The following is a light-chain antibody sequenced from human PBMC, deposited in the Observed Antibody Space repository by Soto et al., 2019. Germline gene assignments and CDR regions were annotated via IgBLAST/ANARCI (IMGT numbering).Light chain of an antibody. Sequence: DIQMTQSPSTLSASVGDRVTITCRASESISSWLAWFQQKPGKAPKLLIYKASILQRGVSSRFSGSESGTEFTLTISSLQPDDFATYFCQLYSAKWTFGQGTKVEIK. V-gene: IGKV1-5*03. CDR1: ESISSW. CDR2: KAS. J-gene: IGKJ1*01. CDR3: QLYSAKWT.